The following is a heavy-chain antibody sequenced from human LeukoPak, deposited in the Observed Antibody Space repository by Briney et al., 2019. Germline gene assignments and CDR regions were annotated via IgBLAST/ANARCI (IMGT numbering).Heavy chain of an antibody. CDR3: TRANSATIPGVDP. Sequence: GGSLRLSCAASGFTLSSNYMSCVRQAAGKGEEWVSLIHSGGSTYYADSVKGRFTISRDNSKNTLYLQMNSLRAEDTAVYYCTRANSATIPGVDPWGQGTLVTVSS. J-gene: IGHJ5*02. CDR2: IHSGGST. D-gene: IGHD1-26*01. V-gene: IGHV3-53*01. CDR1: GFTLSSNY.